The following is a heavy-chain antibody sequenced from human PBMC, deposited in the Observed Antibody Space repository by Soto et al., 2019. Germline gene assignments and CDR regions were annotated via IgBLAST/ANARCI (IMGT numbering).Heavy chain of an antibody. V-gene: IGHV4-31*03. CDR3: AREGGDGIDY. D-gene: IGHD3-16*01. CDR2: IYYSGST. J-gene: IGHJ4*02. CDR1: GGSIRSGSHY. Sequence: LSLTCTVSGGSIRSGSHYWSWIRQHPGKGLEWIGYIYYSGSTYYNPSLKSRITISISTSKNQFSLKLTSVTAADTAVYYCAREGGDGIDYWGQGTLVTVSS.